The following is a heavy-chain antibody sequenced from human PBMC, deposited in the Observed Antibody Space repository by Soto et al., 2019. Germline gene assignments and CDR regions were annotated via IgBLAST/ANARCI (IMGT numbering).Heavy chain of an antibody. CDR2: IYHSGST. CDR3: ARGSGGLAAAGTFDY. J-gene: IGHJ4*02. D-gene: IGHD6-13*01. V-gene: IGHV4-4*02. Sequence: QVQLQESGPGLVKPSGTLSLTCAVSGGSISSSNWWSWVRQPPGKGLEWIGEIYHSGSTNYNPSLKSRVTISVDKSTNQFSLKLSSVTAADTAVYYCARGSGGLAAAGTFDYWGQGTLVTVSS. CDR1: GGSISSSNW.